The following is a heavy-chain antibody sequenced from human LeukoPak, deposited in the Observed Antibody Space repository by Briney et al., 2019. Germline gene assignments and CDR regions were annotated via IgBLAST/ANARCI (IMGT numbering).Heavy chain of an antibody. CDR3: ARHDYDSSGYYSFDY. J-gene: IGHJ4*02. CDR2: IYYSGST. Sequence: SETLSLTCTVSGGSISSSSYYWGWIRQPPGKGLEWIGSIYYSGSTYYNPSLKSRVTISVDTSKNQFSLKLSSVSAADTAVYYCARHDYDSSGYYSFDYWGQGTLVTVSS. V-gene: IGHV4-39*01. D-gene: IGHD3-22*01. CDR1: GGSISSSSYY.